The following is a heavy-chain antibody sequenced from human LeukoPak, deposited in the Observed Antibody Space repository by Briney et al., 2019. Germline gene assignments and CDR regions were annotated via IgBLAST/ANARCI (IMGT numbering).Heavy chain of an antibody. J-gene: IGHJ4*02. V-gene: IGHV1-69*04. CDR2: IIPILGIA. CDR3: ARDPFGYSYGQRTNYFDY. CDR1: GGTFSSYT. Sequence: SAKVSCKASGGTFSSYTISWVRQAPGQGLEWMGRIIPILGIANYAQKFQGRVTITADKSTSTAYMELSSLRSEDTAVYYCARDPFGYSYGQRTNYFDYWGQGTLVTVSS. D-gene: IGHD5-18*01.